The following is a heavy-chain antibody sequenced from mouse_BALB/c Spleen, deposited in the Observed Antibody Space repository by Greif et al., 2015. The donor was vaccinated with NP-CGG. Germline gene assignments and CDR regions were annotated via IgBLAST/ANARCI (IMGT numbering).Heavy chain of an antibody. J-gene: IGHJ3*01. D-gene: IGHD1-1*01. CDR3: ASYYYGSSAY. V-gene: IGHV1-7*01. CDR1: GYTFTSYW. CDR2: INPSTGYT. Sequence: VKLMESGAELAKPGASVKMSCKASGYTFTSYWMHWVKQRPGQGLEWIGYINPSTGYTEYNQKFEDKATLTADKSSSTAYMQLSSLTSEDSAVYYCASYYYGSSAYWGQGTLVTVSA.